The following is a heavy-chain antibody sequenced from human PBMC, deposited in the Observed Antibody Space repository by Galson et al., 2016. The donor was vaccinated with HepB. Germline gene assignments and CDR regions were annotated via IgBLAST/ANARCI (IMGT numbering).Heavy chain of an antibody. CDR1: GYTLSNYN. J-gene: IGHJ4*02. CDR2: INPSDGTT. D-gene: IGHD6-25*01. V-gene: IGHV1-46*01. Sequence: SVKVSCKASGYTLSNYNMHWVRQAPGQGLEWMGVINPSDGTTFYAQKFQGRVTMTRDTSTSTVYMEQRRRTSGDTAVYYCARVFKKGRLDYWGQGTLVTVSS. CDR3: ARVFKKGRLDY.